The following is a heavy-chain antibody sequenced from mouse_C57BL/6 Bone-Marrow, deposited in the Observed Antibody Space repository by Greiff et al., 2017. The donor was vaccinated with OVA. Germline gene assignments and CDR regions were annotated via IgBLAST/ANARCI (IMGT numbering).Heavy chain of an antibody. CDR1: GYTFTDYE. J-gene: IGHJ3*01. CDR2: IDPETGGT. V-gene: IGHV1-15*01. CDR3: TRRESAWFAY. Sequence: LVESGAELVRPGASVTLSCKASGYTFTDYEMHWVKQTPVHGLEWIGAIDPETGGTAYNQKFKGKAILTADKSSSTAYMELRSLTSEDSAVYYCTRRESAWFAYWGQGTLVTVSA.